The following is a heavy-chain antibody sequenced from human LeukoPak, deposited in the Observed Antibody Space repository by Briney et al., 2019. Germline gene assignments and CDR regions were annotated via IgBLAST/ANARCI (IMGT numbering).Heavy chain of an antibody. CDR1: GFTFSSYA. CDR3: ARGPKFAIRMIVVVTKGHFDY. V-gene: IGHV3-30*04. Sequence: GGSLRLSCAASGFTFSSYAMHWVRQAPGKGLEWVAAISYDGNNKYYADSVKGRFTISRDNSKNTLYLQMNSLRAEDTAVYYCARGPKFAIRMIVVVTKGHFDYWGQGTLVTVSS. CDR2: ISYDGNNK. D-gene: IGHD3-22*01. J-gene: IGHJ4*02.